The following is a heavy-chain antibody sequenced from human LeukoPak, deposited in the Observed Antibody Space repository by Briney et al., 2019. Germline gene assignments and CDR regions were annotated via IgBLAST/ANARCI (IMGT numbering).Heavy chain of an antibody. V-gene: IGHV3-23*01. CDR2: ISGTNDET. Sequence: HPGGSLRLSCVGSGFIFKLFAVGWVRQAPGKGLEWDSVISGTNDETDYADSVRGHFTISRDNSLNTLFLQMDNLRAEDTAVYYCVKTYCSITRCSPGFDSWGQGTLVTVSS. CDR3: VKTYCSITRCSPGFDS. D-gene: IGHD3-10*01. CDR1: GFIFKLFA. J-gene: IGHJ4*02.